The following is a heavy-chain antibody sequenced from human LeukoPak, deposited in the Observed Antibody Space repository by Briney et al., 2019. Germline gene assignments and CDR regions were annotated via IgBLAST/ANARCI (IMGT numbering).Heavy chain of an antibody. J-gene: IGHJ6*02. V-gene: IGHV3-23*05. CDR1: GFSFNTFA. D-gene: IGHD3-16*01. CDR2: ISDYP. Sequence: GGSLRLSCVASGFSFNTFALTWVRHAPGQGLEWVSTISDYPHYADSVRGRFTISRDNSRKTVFLQMNSLTPEDAATYYCTKDSQGSYDGFWYGTYGMDVWGQGTTVTVSS. CDR3: TKDSQGSYDGFWYGTYGMDV.